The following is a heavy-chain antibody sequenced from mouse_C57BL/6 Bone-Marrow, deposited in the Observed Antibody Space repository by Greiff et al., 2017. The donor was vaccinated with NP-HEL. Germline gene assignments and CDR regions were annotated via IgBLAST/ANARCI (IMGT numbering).Heavy chain of an antibody. V-gene: IGHV1-54*01. CDR2: INPGSGGT. D-gene: IGHD2-1*01. Sequence: QVQLQQSGAELVRPGTSVKVSCKASGYAFTNYLIEWVKQRPGQGLEWIGVINPGSGGTNYNEKVKGKATLTADKSSSAAYMQLSSLTSEDSAVYFCARSYGNFWFAYWGQGTLVTVSA. CDR1: GYAFTNYL. CDR3: ARSYGNFWFAY. J-gene: IGHJ3*01.